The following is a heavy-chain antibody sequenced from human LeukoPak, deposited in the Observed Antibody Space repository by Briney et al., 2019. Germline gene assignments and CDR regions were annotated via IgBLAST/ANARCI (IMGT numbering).Heavy chain of an antibody. CDR1: GGSIFSSNSY. CDR2: IYYSGNT. CDR3: ARDGALGYSYGLGVGYFDY. Sequence: SETLSLTCTVSGGSIFSSNSYWGWIRQPPGKGLEWIGSIYYSGNTYYNASLKSRVTISVDTSKNQFSLKLNSVTAADTAVYYCARDGALGYSYGLGVGYFDYWGQGTLVTVSS. D-gene: IGHD5-18*01. J-gene: IGHJ4*02. V-gene: IGHV4-39*02.